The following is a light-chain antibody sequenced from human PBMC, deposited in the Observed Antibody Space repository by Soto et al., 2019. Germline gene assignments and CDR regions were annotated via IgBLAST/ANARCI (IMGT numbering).Light chain of an antibody. J-gene: IGKJ4*01. Sequence: EIVLTQSPATLSLSPGDRAILSCRASQSISSALAWYQQKPGQAPRLLIYDASDRATGIPARFSGSRSGTDVTLPISSLEPEDFAVYYCQQRSDWLTFGGGTRVEIK. V-gene: IGKV3-11*01. CDR2: DAS. CDR1: QSISSA. CDR3: QQRSDWLT.